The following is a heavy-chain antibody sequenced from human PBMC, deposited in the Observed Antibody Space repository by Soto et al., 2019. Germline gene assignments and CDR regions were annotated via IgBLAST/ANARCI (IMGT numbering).Heavy chain of an antibody. CDR1: GGSISSNNW. D-gene: IGHD1-26*01. Sequence: QVQLQESGPGLVKPSGTLSLTCAVSGGSISSNNWWSWVRQPPGKGLEWIGEIYHSGSTNYNTSLKSRVTISVDKSKNQFFLKLTSETAADTAVYYCASKAWDPPRWFDPWGQGTLVTVSS. V-gene: IGHV4-4*02. CDR2: IYHSGST. J-gene: IGHJ5*02. CDR3: ASKAWDPPRWFDP.